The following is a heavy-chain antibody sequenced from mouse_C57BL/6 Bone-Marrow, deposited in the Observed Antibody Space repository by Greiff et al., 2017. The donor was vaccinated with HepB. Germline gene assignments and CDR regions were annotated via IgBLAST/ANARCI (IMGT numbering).Heavy chain of an antibody. CDR1: GYSITSDY. J-gene: IGHJ1*03. Sequence: EVKLEESGPGLAKPSQTLSLTCSVSGYSITSDYWNWIRKFPGNKLEYMGYISYSGSTYYNPSLKSRISIPRDTSKNQYYLQLNSVTTDDTATYYCARGGYGSSLWYFDDWGTGTTVTVSS. CDR2: ISYSGST. CDR3: ARGGYGSSLWYFDD. D-gene: IGHD1-1*01. V-gene: IGHV3-8*01.